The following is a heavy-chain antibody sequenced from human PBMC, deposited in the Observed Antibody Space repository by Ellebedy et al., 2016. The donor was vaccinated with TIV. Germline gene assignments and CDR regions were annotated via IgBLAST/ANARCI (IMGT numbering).Heavy chain of an antibody. D-gene: IGHD3-22*01. CDR1: GFTFSSYA. Sequence: GESLKISCAASGFTFSSYAMSWVRQAPGKGLEWVSTISHTGSRTYYADSVEGRFPISRDNSKKTLYLQMNSLRAEDAAIYYCAKGRGGGSDSSAPRYYFDYWGLGTLVTVSS. V-gene: IGHV3-23*01. CDR3: AKGRGGGSDSSAPRYYFDY. CDR2: ISHTGSRT. J-gene: IGHJ4*02.